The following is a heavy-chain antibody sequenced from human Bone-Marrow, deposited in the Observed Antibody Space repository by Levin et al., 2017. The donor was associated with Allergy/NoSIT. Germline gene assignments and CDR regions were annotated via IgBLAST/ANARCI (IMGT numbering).Heavy chain of an antibody. V-gene: IGHV4-30-4*01. CDR2: IYYSGST. J-gene: IGHJ4*02. CDR1: GGSISSGDYY. CDR3: ARASNPHFDWLFD. D-gene: IGHD3-9*01. Sequence: SQTLSLTCTVSGGSISSGDYYWSWIRQPPGKGLEWIGYIYYSGSTYYNPSLKSRVTISVDTSKNQFSLKLSSVTAADTAVYYCARASNPHFDWLFDWGQGTLVTVSS.